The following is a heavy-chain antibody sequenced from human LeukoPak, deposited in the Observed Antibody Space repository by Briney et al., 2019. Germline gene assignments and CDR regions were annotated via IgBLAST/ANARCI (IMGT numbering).Heavy chain of an antibody. CDR2: IYPRDGST. Sequence: ASVKVSCKASGYTFTSNYIHWVRQAPGQGLEWMGMIYPRDGSTSYAQKFQGRVTVTRDTSTSTVHMELSGLRSEDTAVYYCARDQEGFDYWGQGTLVTASS. V-gene: IGHV1-46*01. CDR3: ARDQEGFDY. CDR1: GYTFTSNY. J-gene: IGHJ4*02.